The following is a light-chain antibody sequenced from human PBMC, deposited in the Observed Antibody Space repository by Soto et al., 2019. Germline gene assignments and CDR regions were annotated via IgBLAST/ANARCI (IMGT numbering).Light chain of an antibody. CDR2: EGS. Sequence: QSVLTQPASVSGSPGQSITISCTGTSSDVGSYNLVSWYQQHPGKAPKLMIYEGSKRPSGVSNRFPGPKSGNTASLTISGLQAEDEADYYCCSYAGSSTPYVFGTGTKVTVL. V-gene: IGLV2-23*01. CDR1: SSDVGSYNL. J-gene: IGLJ1*01. CDR3: CSYAGSSTPYV.